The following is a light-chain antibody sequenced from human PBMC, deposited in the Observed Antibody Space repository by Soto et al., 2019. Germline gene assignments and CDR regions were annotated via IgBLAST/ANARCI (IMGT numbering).Light chain of an antibody. V-gene: IGKV1-39*01. CDR3: QQSYTTPIT. Sequence: IQMPQSPSSLSASVGDRVIITCRASQTISSHLNWYQQKPGKAPNLLVYAASSLQSGVPSRFTGSGSGTDFTLTISSLQPEDFATYFCQQSYTTPITFGQGTKVDIK. CDR1: QTISSH. J-gene: IGKJ1*01. CDR2: AAS.